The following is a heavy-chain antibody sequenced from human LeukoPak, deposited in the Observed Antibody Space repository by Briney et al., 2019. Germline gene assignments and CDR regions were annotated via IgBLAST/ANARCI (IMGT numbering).Heavy chain of an antibody. CDR1: GFIFSSYW. Sequence: PGGSLRLSCAASGFIFSSYWMSWVRQAPGKGLEWVANIKQDGSENYYVDSVKGRFTISRHNSKNTLYLQMNSLRAEDTAVYYCAREVGGSAFDIWGQGTMVTVSS. CDR3: AREVGGSAFDI. D-gene: IGHD3-16*01. J-gene: IGHJ3*02. V-gene: IGHV3-7*05. CDR2: IKQDGSEN.